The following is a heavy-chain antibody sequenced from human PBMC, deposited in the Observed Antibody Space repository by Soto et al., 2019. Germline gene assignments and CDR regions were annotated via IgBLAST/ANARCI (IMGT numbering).Heavy chain of an antibody. D-gene: IGHD2-15*01. CDR3: ARLRDCSGGSCYGGTYYYYYGMDV. J-gene: IGHJ6*02. CDR2: IIPIFGTA. Sequence: GASAKVYCKASGGTFSSYASSWVRHAAGQGREWMGGIIPIFGTANYAQKFQGRLTITADESTSTAYMELSSLRSEDTAVYYCARLRDCSGGSCYGGTYYYYYGMDVWGQGTTVTVSS. CDR1: GGTFSSYA. V-gene: IGHV1-69*13.